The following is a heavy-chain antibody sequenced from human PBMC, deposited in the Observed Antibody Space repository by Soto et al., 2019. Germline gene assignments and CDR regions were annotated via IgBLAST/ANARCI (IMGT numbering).Heavy chain of an antibody. CDR2: IYYSGST. Sequence: NPSETLSLTCTVSGGSISSGGYYWSWIRQHPGKGLEWIGYIYYSGSTYYNPSLKSRVTISVDTSKNQFSLKLRSVTAADTAVYYCARDCRSSSSVWFDLWGQGTLVTVSS. D-gene: IGHD6-13*01. J-gene: IGHJ5*02. V-gene: IGHV4-31*03. CDR3: ARDCRSSSSVWFDL. CDR1: GGSISSGGYY.